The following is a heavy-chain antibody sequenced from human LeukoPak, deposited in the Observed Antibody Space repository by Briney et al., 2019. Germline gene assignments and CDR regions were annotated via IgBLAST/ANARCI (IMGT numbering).Heavy chain of an antibody. J-gene: IGHJ3*02. D-gene: IGHD2-2*01. CDR3: ARLGVVPAAMLAFDI. CDR1: GYTFTGYY. CDR2: INPNSGGT. V-gene: IGHV1-2*06. Sequence: ASVKVSCKASGYTFTGYYMHWVRQAPGQGLEWMGRINPNSGGTNYAQKFQGRVTMTRDTSISTAYMELSRLRSDDTAVYYCARLGVVPAAMLAFDIWGQGTMVTVSS.